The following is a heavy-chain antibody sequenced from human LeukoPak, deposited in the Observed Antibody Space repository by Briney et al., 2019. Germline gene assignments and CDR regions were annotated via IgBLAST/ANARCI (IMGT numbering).Heavy chain of an antibody. D-gene: IGHD6-19*01. CDR3: ARVGWLVLSYYYYGMDV. Sequence: PSETLSLTCTVSGGSISSSSYYWGWIRQPPGKGLEWIGSIYYSGSTYYNPSLKSRVTISVDTSKNQFSLKLSSVTAADTAVYYCARVGWLVLSYYYYGMDVWGQGTTVTVSS. CDR1: GGSISSSSYY. V-gene: IGHV4-39*01. CDR2: IYYSGST. J-gene: IGHJ6*02.